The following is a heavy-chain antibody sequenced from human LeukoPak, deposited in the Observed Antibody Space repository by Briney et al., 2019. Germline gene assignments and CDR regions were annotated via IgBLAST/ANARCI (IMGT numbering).Heavy chain of an antibody. D-gene: IGHD2-2*01. CDR2: FDPEDGET. J-gene: IGHJ5*02. V-gene: IGHV1-24*01. CDR1: GYTLTELS. CDR3: ATEYGYCSSTSCLDP. Sequence: ASVKVSCKVSGYTLTELSMHWVRQAPGKGLERMGGFDPEDGETIYAQKFQGRVTMTEDTSTDTAYMELSSLRSEDTAVYYCATEYGYCSSTSCLDPWGQGTLVTVSS.